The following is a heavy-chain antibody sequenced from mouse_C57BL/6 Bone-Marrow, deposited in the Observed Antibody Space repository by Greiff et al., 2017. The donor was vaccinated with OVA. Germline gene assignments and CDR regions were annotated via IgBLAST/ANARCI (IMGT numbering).Heavy chain of an antibody. CDR2: IYPGSGST. Sequence: VQLQQSGAELVKPGASVKMSCKASGYTFTSYWITWVKQRPGQGLEWIGDIYPGSGSTNYNEKFKSKATLTVDTSSSTAYMQLSSLTSEDSAVYYCARGGLTLYYYAMDDWGQGTSVTVSS. D-gene: IGHD2-2*01. J-gene: IGHJ4*01. CDR1: GYTFTSYW. V-gene: IGHV1-55*01. CDR3: ARGGLTLYYYAMDD.